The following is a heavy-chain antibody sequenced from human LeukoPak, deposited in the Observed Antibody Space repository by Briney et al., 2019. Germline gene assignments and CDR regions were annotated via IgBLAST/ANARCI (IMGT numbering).Heavy chain of an antibody. J-gene: IGHJ6*02. CDR1: GFTIKTFD. V-gene: IGHV4-4*07. CDR2: ISPSGST. D-gene: IGHD2-15*01. Sequence: PSETLSLTCTVSGFTIKTFDWSWLRQAPGKGLEWIVRISPSGSTNYNPSLKSGVTTSVDSTNNQFFLLLSPVSAADTAVYYCGRVGSSFEDVWGQGTTVTVSS. CDR3: GRVGSSFEDV.